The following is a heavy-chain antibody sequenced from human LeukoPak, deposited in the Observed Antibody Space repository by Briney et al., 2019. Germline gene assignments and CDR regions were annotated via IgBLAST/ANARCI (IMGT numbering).Heavy chain of an antibody. CDR3: AISGSYLYGMDV. V-gene: IGHV1-2*06. Sequence: ASVKVSCKASGYTFTGYYMHWVRQAPGQGLEWMGRINPNSGGTNYAQKFQGRVTMTRDTSISTAYMELSRLRSDDTAVYYCAISGSYLYGMDVWGQGTTVTVSS. CDR1: GYTFTGYY. D-gene: IGHD1-26*01. J-gene: IGHJ6*02. CDR2: INPNSGGT.